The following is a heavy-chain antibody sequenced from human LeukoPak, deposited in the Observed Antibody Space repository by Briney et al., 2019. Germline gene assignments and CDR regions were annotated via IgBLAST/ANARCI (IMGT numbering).Heavy chain of an antibody. CDR3: AGAPVSVYYYMDV. V-gene: IGHV3-74*01. D-gene: IGHD3-10*01. Sequence: GGSLRLSCAASGFTFSSYWMHWVRQAPGKGLVWVSRINSDGSSTSYADSVKGRFTISRDNAKNTLYLQMNSLRAEGTAVYYCAGAPVSVYYYMDVWGKGTTVTVSS. J-gene: IGHJ6*03. CDR1: GFTFSSYW. CDR2: INSDGSST.